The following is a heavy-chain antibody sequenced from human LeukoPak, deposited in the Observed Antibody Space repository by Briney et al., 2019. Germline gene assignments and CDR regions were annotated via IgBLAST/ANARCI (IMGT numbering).Heavy chain of an antibody. V-gene: IGHV4-34*01. CDR2: INHSGST. CDR3: ARRPIRGVGATRYYYYYMDV. J-gene: IGHJ6*03. CDR1: GGSFSGYY. D-gene: IGHD1-26*01. Sequence: SETLSLTCAVYGGSFSGYYWSWIRQPPGKGLKWIGEINHSGSTNYNPSLKSRVTISVDTSKNQFSLKLSSVTAADTAVYYCARRPIRGVGATRYYYYYMDVWGKGTTVTVSS.